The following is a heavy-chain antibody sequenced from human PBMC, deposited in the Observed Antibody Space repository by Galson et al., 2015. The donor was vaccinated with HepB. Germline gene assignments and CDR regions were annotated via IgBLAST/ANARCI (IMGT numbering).Heavy chain of an antibody. CDR1: GFTFSSYS. Sequence: SLRLSCAASGFTFSSYSMNWVRQAPGKGLEWVPSISSSSSYIYYADSVKGRFTISRDNAKNSLYLQMNSLRAEDTAVYYCARLTLYCTGGVCYTDYYYMDVWGKGTTVTVSS. J-gene: IGHJ6*03. CDR2: ISSSSSYI. CDR3: ARLTLYCTGGVCYTDYYYMDV. V-gene: IGHV3-21*01. D-gene: IGHD2-8*02.